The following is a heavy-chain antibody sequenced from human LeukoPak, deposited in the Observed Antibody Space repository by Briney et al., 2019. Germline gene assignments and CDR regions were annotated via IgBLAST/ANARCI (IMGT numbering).Heavy chain of an antibody. V-gene: IGHV3-7*01. Sequence: GGALRLSCAASGLTFSSYWMSWVRQAPGRGLEGVANIKQDGSEKHNVDSVTGPFTIARDNAKNSLYLQMNSLRADDTAVYYCARDLAGPPQEAFDIWGQGTMVTVSS. CDR3: ARDLAGPPQEAFDI. CDR1: GLTFSSYW. J-gene: IGHJ3*02. CDR2: IKQDGSEK.